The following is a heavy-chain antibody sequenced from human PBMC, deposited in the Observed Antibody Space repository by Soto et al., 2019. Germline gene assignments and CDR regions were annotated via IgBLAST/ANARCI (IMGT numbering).Heavy chain of an antibody. CDR2: VSASGLNT. Sequence: GGSLRLSCAASGFTFSTYAMAWVRQAPGKGLEWVSGVSASGLNTDYADPVKGRFTISRDNAKNSLYLQMNSLRAEDTAVYYCARGIYYYDSSNYLGYWGPGTLVTVSS. CDR1: GFTFSTYA. J-gene: IGHJ4*02. D-gene: IGHD3-22*01. CDR3: ARGIYYYDSSNYLGY. V-gene: IGHV3-21*04.